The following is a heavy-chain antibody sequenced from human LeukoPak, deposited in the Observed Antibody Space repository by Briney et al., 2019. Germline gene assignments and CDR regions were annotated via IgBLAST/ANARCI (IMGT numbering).Heavy chain of an antibody. J-gene: IGHJ4*02. V-gene: IGHV1-69*06. Sequence: SVKVSCKASGGTFSSYAISWVRQAPGQGLEWMGGIIPIFGTANYAQKFQGRVTITADKSTSTAYMELSSLRSEDTAVYYCARVAVADSSLYYFDYWGQGTLVTVSS. CDR1: GGTFSSYA. D-gene: IGHD6-19*01. CDR2: IIPIFGTA. CDR3: ARVAVADSSLYYFDY.